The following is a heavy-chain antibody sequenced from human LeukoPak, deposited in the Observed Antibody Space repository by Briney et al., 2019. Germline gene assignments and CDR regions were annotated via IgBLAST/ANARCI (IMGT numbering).Heavy chain of an antibody. Sequence: SETLSLTCAVYVGSFRVYYWSWIRQPPGKGLEWSGEINHRESTNYNPSLKSRVTISVGTSKNQFSLKLSSVPAADTAVYYCAIGRIPVGSDEYWGQGTLVSVS. CDR2: INHREST. J-gene: IGHJ4*02. V-gene: IGHV4-34*01. CDR3: AIGRIPVGSDEY. CDR1: VGSFRVYY. D-gene: IGHD1-26*01.